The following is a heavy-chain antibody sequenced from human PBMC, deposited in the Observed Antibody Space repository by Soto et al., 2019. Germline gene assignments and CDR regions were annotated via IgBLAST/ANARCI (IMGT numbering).Heavy chain of an antibody. CDR1: GGSFSGYY. Sequence: QVQLQQWGAGLLKPSETLSLTCAVYGGSFSGYYWSWIRQPPGKGLEWIGEINHSGSTNYNPSLRGRVTISVDTSKNPCSLKLSSVTAADTAVYYCARARWAAHHDYWGQGTLVTVSS. V-gene: IGHV4-34*01. CDR3: ARARWAAHHDY. D-gene: IGHD1-26*01. J-gene: IGHJ4*02. CDR2: INHSGST.